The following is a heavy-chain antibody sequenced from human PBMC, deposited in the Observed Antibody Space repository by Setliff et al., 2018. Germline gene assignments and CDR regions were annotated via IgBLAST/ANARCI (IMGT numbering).Heavy chain of an antibody. J-gene: IGHJ4*02. D-gene: IGHD2-8*01. V-gene: IGHV3-30-3*01. CDR1: GFTVSSFS. CDR3: AKAEGANNALNFDY. CDR2: LSDDGSNK. Sequence: PGGSLRLSCAASGFTVSSFSMHWVRQAPVKGLDWVATLSDDGSNKYYTDSVKGRFTISRDISKNTVHLQMNSLRAEDTAVYYCAKAEGANNALNFDYWGQGTLVTVSS.